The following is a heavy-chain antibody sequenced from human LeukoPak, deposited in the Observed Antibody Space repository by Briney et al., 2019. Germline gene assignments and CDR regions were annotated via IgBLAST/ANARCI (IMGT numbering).Heavy chain of an antibody. CDR2: IYYSGST. D-gene: IGHD3-10*01. Sequence: SETLSLTCTVSGGSISSGDYYWSWIRQPPGKGLEWIGYIYYSGSTYYNPSLKSRVTISVDTSKNQFSLKLSSVSAADTAVYYCARDPITMVRGVIPHSDYWGQGTLVTVSS. J-gene: IGHJ4*02. CDR3: ARDPITMVRGVIPHSDY. V-gene: IGHV4-30-4*08. CDR1: GGSISSGDYY.